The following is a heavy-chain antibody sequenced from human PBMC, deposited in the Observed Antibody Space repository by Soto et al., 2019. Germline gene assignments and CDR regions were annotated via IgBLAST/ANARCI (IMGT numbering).Heavy chain of an antibody. J-gene: IGHJ4*02. CDR1: GFTFSSYG. V-gene: IGHV3-33*06. D-gene: IGHD6-19*01. CDR2: IWYDGSNK. CDR3: AKVSNKWAVAQRGYFDY. Sequence: PGGSLRLSCVASGFTFSSYGMHWVRQAPGKGLEGVAVIWYDGSNKYYADSVKGRFTISRDNSKNTVYLQMNFLRAEDTAVYYCAKVSNKWAVAQRGYFDYWGQGALVTVSS.